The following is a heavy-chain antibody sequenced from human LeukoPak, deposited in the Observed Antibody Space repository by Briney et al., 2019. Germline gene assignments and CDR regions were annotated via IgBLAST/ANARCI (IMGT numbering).Heavy chain of an antibody. CDR2: IIPILGIA. D-gene: IGHD4-17*01. CDR1: GGTFSSYA. CDR3: ARDDGDYV. Sequence: GASVKVSCKASGGTFSSYAISWVRQAPGQGLEWMGRIIPILGIANYAQKFQGRVTITADKSTSTAYMELRSLRSDDTAVYYCARDDGDYVWGQGTLVTVSS. J-gene: IGHJ4*02. V-gene: IGHV1-69*04.